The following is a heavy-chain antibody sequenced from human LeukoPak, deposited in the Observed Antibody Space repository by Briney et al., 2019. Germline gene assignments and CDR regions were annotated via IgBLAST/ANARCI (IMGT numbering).Heavy chain of an antibody. J-gene: IGHJ4*02. D-gene: IGHD5-24*01. Sequence: GASVKVSCKASGGTFSSYAISWVRQAPGQWLEWMGGIIPIFGTANYAQKFQGRVTITTDESTSTAYMELSSLRSEDTAVYYCARGNNLRYYFHYWGQGTLVTVSS. CDR1: GGTFSSYA. V-gene: IGHV1-69*05. CDR3: ARGNNLRYYFHY. CDR2: IIPIFGTA.